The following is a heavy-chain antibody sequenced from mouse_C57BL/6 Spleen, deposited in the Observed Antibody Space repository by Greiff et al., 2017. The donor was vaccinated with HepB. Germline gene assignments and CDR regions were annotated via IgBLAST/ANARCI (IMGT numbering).Heavy chain of an antibody. CDR2: IDPEDGDT. Sequence: EVKLQESGAELVRPGASVKLSCTASGFNIKDYYMHWVKQRPEQGLEWIGRIDPEDGDTEYAPKFQGKATMTADTSSNTAYLQLSSLTSEDTAVYYCTTTTTVVARFDYWGQGTTLTVSS. CDR1: GFNIKDYY. CDR3: TTTTTVVARFDY. J-gene: IGHJ2*01. V-gene: IGHV14-1*01. D-gene: IGHD1-1*01.